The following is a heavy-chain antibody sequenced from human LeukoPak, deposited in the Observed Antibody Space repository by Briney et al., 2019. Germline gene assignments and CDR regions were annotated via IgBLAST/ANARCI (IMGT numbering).Heavy chain of an antibody. J-gene: IGHJ4*02. D-gene: IGHD3-16*01. CDR1: GFTFSSYA. V-gene: IGHV3-23*01. Sequence: GGSLRLSCAASGFTFSSYAMSWVRQAPGKGLEWVSAISGSGGSTYHADSVKGRFTISRDNSKNTLYLQMNSLRAEDTAVYYCAKDLSIGGYYFDYWGQGTLVTVSS. CDR3: AKDLSIGGYYFDY. CDR2: ISGSGGST.